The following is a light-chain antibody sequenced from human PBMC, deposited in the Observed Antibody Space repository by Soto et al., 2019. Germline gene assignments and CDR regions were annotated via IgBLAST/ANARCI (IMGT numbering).Light chain of an antibody. J-gene: IGLJ2*01. CDR3: SSYTSATPSHVV. CDR1: NSDVGGHDY. V-gene: IGLV2-14*01. Sequence: QPVLTQPAAVSGSPGQSITISCTGTNSDVGGHDYVSWYQRFPGKAPKLLIYTVTSRPSGVSTRFSGSKSGATASLIISGLQAEDEAEYFCSSYTSATPSHVVFGGGTKLTVL. CDR2: TVT.